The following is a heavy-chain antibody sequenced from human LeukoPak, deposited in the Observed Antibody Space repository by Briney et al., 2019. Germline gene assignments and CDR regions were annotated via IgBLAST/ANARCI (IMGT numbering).Heavy chain of an antibody. CDR2: IYYTGST. D-gene: IGHD6-19*01. J-gene: IGHJ5*02. CDR3: ARGGWYTWFDP. CDR1: GASISSSSYY. V-gene: IGHV4-39*01. Sequence: SETLSLTCTVSGASISSSSYYWGWIRQPPGKGLEWIGTIYYTGSTYYNPSLKTRVTISIDTSKDQFSLRLSSVTAADTAVYYCARGGWYTWFDPWGQGTLVTVSS.